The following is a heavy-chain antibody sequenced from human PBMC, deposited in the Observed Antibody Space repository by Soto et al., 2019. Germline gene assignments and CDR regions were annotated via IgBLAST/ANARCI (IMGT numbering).Heavy chain of an antibody. J-gene: IGHJ2*01. V-gene: IGHV3-30*18. Sequence: QVQLVESGGGVVQPGRSLRLSCAASGFTFSTHGMHWVRQAPGKGLEWVAVVSYDGGSKYYADSVKGRFTASRDNSKNTLYLEMNSLRTEDTAVYYCAKIDCGGGSCYWFFDLWGRGTLVIVSS. CDR1: GFTFSTHG. CDR2: VSYDGGSK. CDR3: AKIDCGGGSCYWFFDL. D-gene: IGHD2-15*01.